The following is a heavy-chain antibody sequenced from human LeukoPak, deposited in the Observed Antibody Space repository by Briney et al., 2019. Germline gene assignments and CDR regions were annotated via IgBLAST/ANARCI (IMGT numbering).Heavy chain of an antibody. D-gene: IGHD3-22*01. J-gene: IGHJ4*02. CDR2: INPSGGST. Sequence: ASVKVSCTASGYTFTSYYMHWVRQAPGQGLEWMGIINPSGGSTSYAQKFQGRVTMTRDTSTSTVYMELSSLRSEDTAVYYCARPVNYYDSSGQFDYWGQGTLVTVSS. V-gene: IGHV1-46*01. CDR1: GYTFTSYY. CDR3: ARPVNYYDSSGQFDY.